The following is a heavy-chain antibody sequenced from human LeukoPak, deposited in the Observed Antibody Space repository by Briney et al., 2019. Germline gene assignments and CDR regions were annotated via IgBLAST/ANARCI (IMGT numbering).Heavy chain of an antibody. CDR2: IKQDGSEK. CDR1: GFTFSSYW. J-gene: IGHJ6*03. Sequence: GGSLRLSCAASGFTFSSYWMSWDRQAPGKGLEWVANIKQDGSEKYYVDSGKGRFTISRDNAKNSLYLQMNSLRAEDTAVYYCARVKQQLVRLLSRDTTYYYYYYMDVWGKGTTVTVSS. V-gene: IGHV3-7*01. D-gene: IGHD6-13*01. CDR3: ARVKQQLVRLLSRDTTYYYYYYMDV.